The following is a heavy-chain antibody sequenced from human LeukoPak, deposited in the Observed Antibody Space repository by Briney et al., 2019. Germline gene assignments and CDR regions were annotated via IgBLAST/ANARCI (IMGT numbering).Heavy chain of an antibody. CDR2: MFYSGST. J-gene: IGHJ4*02. V-gene: IGHV4-59*01. D-gene: IGHD3-22*01. CDR3: ARGRYYYDSTGLPHFDS. CDR1: GGSMRNYS. Sequence: PSETLSLTRTVSGGSMRNYSWSWIRQPPGKGLEWIGYMFYSGSTNYNPSLKSRVTISLDTSKNQFSLKLSSVTAADTAVYYCARGRYYYDSTGLPHFDSWGQGTLVTVSS.